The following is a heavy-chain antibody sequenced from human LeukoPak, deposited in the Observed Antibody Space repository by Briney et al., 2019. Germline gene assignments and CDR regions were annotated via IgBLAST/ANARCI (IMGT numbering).Heavy chain of an antibody. CDR3: ARADRRYCSDGSCPLDC. Sequence: PSETLSLTCAVYGGSFRGYYWIWLRQPPGKGLEWVGEINHSGSTNYNPSLKRRVTISVDTSKNQFSLKLSSVTAADTAVYYCARADRRYCSDGSCPLDCWGQGTLVTVSS. D-gene: IGHD2-15*01. J-gene: IGHJ4*02. CDR1: GGSFRGYY. CDR2: INHSGST. V-gene: IGHV4-34*01.